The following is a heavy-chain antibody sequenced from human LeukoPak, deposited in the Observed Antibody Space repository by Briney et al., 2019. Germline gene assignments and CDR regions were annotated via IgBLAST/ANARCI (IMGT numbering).Heavy chain of an antibody. CDR2: ISGSGGST. D-gene: IGHD3-22*01. CDR3: ATERYYDSSGPDY. V-gene: IGHV3-23*01. CDR1: GFTFSSDW. Sequence: GGSLRLSCAVSGFTFSSDWMTWVRQAPGKGLEWVSAISGSGGSTYYADSEKGRFTISRDNSKNTLYLQMNSLRAEDTAVYYCATERYYDSSGPDYWGQGTLVTVSS. J-gene: IGHJ4*02.